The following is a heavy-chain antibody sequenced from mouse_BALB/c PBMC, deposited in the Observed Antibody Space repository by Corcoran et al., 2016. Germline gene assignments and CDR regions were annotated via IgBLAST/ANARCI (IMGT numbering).Heavy chain of an antibody. CDR3: ASITTDAMDY. CDR1: GYSFSSNW. J-gene: IGHJ4*01. D-gene: IGHD2-4*01. CDR2: MIPGSGST. Sequence: QVQLQQSGAELMKPGASVKISCKATGYSFSSNWKEWVKQRPGHGHEWFVEMIPGSGSTNYNEKFKGKATFTADTSSNTAYMQLSSLTSDDSAFYYCASITTDAMDYWGQGTSVTVSS. V-gene: IGHV1-9*01.